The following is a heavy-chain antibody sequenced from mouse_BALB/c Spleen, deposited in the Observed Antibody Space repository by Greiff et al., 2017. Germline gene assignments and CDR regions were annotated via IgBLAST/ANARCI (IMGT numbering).Heavy chain of an antibody. J-gene: IGHJ3*01. D-gene: IGHD4-1*01. CDR1: GYTFTDYE. Sequence: QVQLQQSGAELVRPGASVTLSCKASGYTFTDYEMHWVKQTPVHGLEWIGAIDPETGGTAYNQKFKGKATLTADKSSSTAYMELRSLTSEDSAVYYCTRGDWDWAWFAYWGQGTLVTVSA. CDR2: IDPETGGT. CDR3: TRGDWDWAWFAY. V-gene: IGHV1-15*01.